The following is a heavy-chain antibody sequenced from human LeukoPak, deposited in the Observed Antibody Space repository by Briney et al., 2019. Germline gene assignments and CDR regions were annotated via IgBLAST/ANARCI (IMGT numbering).Heavy chain of an antibody. CDR3: ARGRNYFPIDY. J-gene: IGHJ4*02. Sequence: GGSLRLSCAASGFTVSSNYMTWVRQTPGKGLEWVSVIYSGGSTFYADSVKGRFTISRDNSRNTLYLQMNSLRAEDTAVYYCARGRNYFPIDYWGQGTLVTVSS. CDR2: IYSGGST. V-gene: IGHV3-53*01. CDR1: GFTVSSNY. D-gene: IGHD2/OR15-2a*01.